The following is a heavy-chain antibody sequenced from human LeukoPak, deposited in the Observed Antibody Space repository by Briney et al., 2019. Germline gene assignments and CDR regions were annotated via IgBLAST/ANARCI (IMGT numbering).Heavy chain of an antibody. D-gene: IGHD6-19*01. CDR2: INSSGGTT. CDR3: ARGGWYYFDY. J-gene: IGHJ4*02. Sequence: EASVTVSCKASGYTFTGYYMHWVRQAPGQGLEWMGIINSSGGTTSYAQKFQGRVTMTRDTSTNTVYMELSSLRAEDTAVYYCARGGWYYFDYWGQGTLVTVSS. CDR1: GYTFTGYY. V-gene: IGHV1-46*01.